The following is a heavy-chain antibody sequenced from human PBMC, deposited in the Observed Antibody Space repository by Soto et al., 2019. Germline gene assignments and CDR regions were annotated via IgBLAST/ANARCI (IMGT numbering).Heavy chain of an antibody. CDR2: ISHSGTT. Sequence: SSETLSLTCAVSGGSINSGGYSWSWLRQPPGKGLEWNGYISHSGTTYYNPSLKSRLTISMDKSKNHFSLRLSSVTAADTAVYYCARTSYDILIGRLDGFDIWGQGTMVTVSS. V-gene: IGHV4-30-2*01. CDR1: GGSINSGGYS. D-gene: IGHD3-9*01. J-gene: IGHJ3*02. CDR3: ARTSYDILIGRLDGFDI.